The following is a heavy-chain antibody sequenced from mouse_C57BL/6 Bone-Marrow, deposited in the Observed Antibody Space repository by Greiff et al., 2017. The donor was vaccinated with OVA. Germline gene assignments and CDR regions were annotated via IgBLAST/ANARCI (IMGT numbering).Heavy chain of an antibody. D-gene: IGHD1-1*01. CDR1: GYTFTDYE. CDR3: TRGDGSSYVGYYYAMDY. V-gene: IGHV1-15*01. Sequence: VQLQQSGAELVRPGASVTLSCKASGYTFTDYEMHWVKQTPVHGLAWIGAIDPETGGTAYNQKFKGKAILTAAKSSSTAYMELRSLTSADSAIYYCTRGDGSSYVGYYYAMDYWGQGTSVTVSS. CDR2: IDPETGGT. J-gene: IGHJ4*01.